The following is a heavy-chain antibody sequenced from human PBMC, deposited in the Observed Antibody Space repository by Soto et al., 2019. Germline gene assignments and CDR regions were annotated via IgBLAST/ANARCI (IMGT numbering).Heavy chain of an antibody. CDR1: GFTFSSYG. CDR3: ARDRDHCTNGVCYLDAFDI. Sequence: QVQLVESGGGVVQPGRSLRLACAASGFTFSSYGMHWVRQAPGKGLEWVAVIWYDGSKKYYADSVKGRLTISRDNSKNTLYLQLNSLRAEDTAVNYCARDRDHCTNGVCYLDAFDIWGQGTMVTVSS. V-gene: IGHV3-33*01. CDR2: IWYDGSKK. J-gene: IGHJ3*02. D-gene: IGHD2-8*01.